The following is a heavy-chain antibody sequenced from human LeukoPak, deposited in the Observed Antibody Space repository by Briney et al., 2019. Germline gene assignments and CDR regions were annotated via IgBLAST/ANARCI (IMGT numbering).Heavy chain of an antibody. D-gene: IGHD6-13*01. V-gene: IGHV1-2*02. Sequence: ASVKVSCKSSGYTFNGYYMHWVRQAPGQGLEWMGWINPNSGGTNYAQKFQGRVTMTRDTSISTAYMDLSRLRSDDTAVYYCARSPKQQLMSLYWGQGTLVTVSS. J-gene: IGHJ4*02. CDR1: GYTFNGYY. CDR2: INPNSGGT. CDR3: ARSPKQQLMSLY.